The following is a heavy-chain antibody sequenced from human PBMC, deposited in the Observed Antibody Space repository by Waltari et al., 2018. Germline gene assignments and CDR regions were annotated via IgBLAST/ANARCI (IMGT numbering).Heavy chain of an antibody. V-gene: IGHV4-34*01. D-gene: IGHD2-15*01. CDR3: ARHGRIRAVALIDY. CDR1: GGSFSGYS. J-gene: IGHJ4*02. CDR2: INDRGST. Sequence: AGLMKPSETLSLTCAVYGGSFSGYSWTWIRQPPGKGLAWIGEINDRGSTNYNSSLKTRVSISLDTSKNQFSLKLTSVTAADTALYYCARHGRIRAVALIDYWGQGTLVTVSS.